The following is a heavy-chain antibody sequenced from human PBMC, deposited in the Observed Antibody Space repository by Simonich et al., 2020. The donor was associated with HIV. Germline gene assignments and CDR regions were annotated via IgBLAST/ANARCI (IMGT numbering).Heavy chain of an antibody. CDR1: GGSFSGYY. V-gene: IGHV4-34*01. CDR3: ARLTAGGLGEYFQH. Sequence: QVQLQQWGAGLLKPSETLSLTCAVYGGSFSGYYWSWFRQPPGKGLEWIGEINHSVSTSYNPALKSRVTISVDTSKNQFSLKLSSVTAADTAVYYCARLTAGGLGEYFQHWGQGTLVTVSS. J-gene: IGHJ1*01. D-gene: IGHD6-13*01. CDR2: INHSVST.